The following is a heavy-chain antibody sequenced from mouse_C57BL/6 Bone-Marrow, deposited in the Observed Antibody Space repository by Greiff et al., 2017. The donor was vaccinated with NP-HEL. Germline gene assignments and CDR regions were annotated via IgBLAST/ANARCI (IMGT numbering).Heavy chain of an antibody. J-gene: IGHJ4*01. V-gene: IGHV5-6*01. Sequence: EVQGVESGGDLVKPGGSLKLSCAASGFTFSSYGMSWVRQTPDKRLEWVATISSGGSYTYYPDSVKGRFTISRDNAKNTLYLQMSSLKSEDTAMYYCARRGLHCSSYHYAMDYWGQGTSVTVSS. CDR1: GFTFSSYG. D-gene: IGHD1-1*01. CDR2: ISSGGSYT. CDR3: ARRGLHCSSYHYAMDY.